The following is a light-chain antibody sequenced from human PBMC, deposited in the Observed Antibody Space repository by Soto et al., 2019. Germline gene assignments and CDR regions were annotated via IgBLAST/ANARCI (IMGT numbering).Light chain of an antibody. CDR2: GAS. V-gene: IGKV1-39*01. CDR1: LRISKY. J-gene: IGKJ4*01. CDR3: QQSHSTPLT. Sequence: DLQVIQSPSSLSASVGDRVTITCRASLRISKYLNWYQQKPGKAPKLLIYGASTLQSGVPPRFSGSGSGTDFTLTISRLQPEDSATYYCQQSHSTPLTFGGGTKLEI.